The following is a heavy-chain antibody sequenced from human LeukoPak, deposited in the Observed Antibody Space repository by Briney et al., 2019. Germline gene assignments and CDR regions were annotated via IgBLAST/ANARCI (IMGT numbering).Heavy chain of an antibody. V-gene: IGHV3-30*04. Sequence: GGSLRLSCTASGFSFSSYVMHWVRQAPGKGLEWVAVISFDGTNKYHIDSVKGRFTISRDNSKNALYLQMNSLRVEDTAVYFCARGSTYYESSSQVPFDYWGQGTLVTVSS. CDR3: ARGSTYYESSSQVPFDY. D-gene: IGHD3-22*01. CDR2: ISFDGTNK. CDR1: GFSFSSYV. J-gene: IGHJ4*02.